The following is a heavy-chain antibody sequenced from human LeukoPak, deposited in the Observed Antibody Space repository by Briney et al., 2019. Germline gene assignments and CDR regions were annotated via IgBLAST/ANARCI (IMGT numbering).Heavy chain of an antibody. CDR1: GGSITNYY. J-gene: IGHJ4*02. Sequence: SETLSLTCSVSGGSITNYYWSWIRQPAGKGLEWIGRFYSRGTTYYNPPLRSRVSLSGDKSKNQLSLKMYSVTAADTAVCYCVRDEGLTGYPDYWGQGTLVTVSS. CDR3: VRDEGLTGYPDY. CDR2: FYSRGTT. V-gene: IGHV4-4*07. D-gene: IGHD3-9*01.